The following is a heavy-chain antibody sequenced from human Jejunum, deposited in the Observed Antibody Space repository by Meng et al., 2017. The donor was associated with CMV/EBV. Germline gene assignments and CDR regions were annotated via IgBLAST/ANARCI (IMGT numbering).Heavy chain of an antibody. CDR2: DGNNK. CDR3: ARENLELQGTVDY. CDR1: GFTITAYP. Sequence: QVGVVETGGGVVQPGGSLRLSCAASGFTITAYPMHWVRQVPGKGLEWVTVDGNNKYYADSVKGRFTISRDNSRNTLDLQMDSLRTEDTAIYYCARENLELQGTVDYWGQGTLVTVSS. V-gene: IGHV3-30*03. J-gene: IGHJ4*02. D-gene: IGHD1-7*01.